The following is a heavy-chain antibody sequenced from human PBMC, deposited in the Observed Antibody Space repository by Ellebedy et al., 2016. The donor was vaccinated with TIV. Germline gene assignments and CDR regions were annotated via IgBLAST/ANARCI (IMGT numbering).Heavy chain of an antibody. CDR2: INHSGST. Sequence: SETLSLTCAVYGGSFSGYYWSWIRQPPGKGLEWIGEINHSGSTNYNPSLKSRVTISVDTSKNQFSLKLSSVTAADTAVYYCARVPNYYDSSGYYYFSRYNIRDAFDIWGQGTMVTVSS. CDR1: GGSFSGYY. J-gene: IGHJ3*02. D-gene: IGHD3-22*01. V-gene: IGHV4-34*01. CDR3: ARVPNYYDSSGYYYFSRYNIRDAFDI.